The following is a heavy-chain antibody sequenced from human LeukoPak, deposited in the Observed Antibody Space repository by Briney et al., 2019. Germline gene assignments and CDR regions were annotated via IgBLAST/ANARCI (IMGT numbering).Heavy chain of an antibody. D-gene: IGHD2-2*01. Sequence: GASVKVSCKASGYTFTSYGISWVRQAPGQGLEWMGWISAYNGNTNYAQKLQGRVTMTTDTSTSTAYMELRSLRSDDTAVYYCARGPFVVPAAGYYYYYMDVWGKGTTVTVSS. CDR1: GYTFTSYG. CDR3: ARGPFVVPAAGYYYYYMDV. V-gene: IGHV1-18*01. CDR2: ISAYNGNT. J-gene: IGHJ6*03.